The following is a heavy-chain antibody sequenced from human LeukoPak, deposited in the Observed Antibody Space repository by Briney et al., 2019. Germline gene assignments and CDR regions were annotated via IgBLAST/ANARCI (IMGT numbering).Heavy chain of an antibody. D-gene: IGHD5-18*01. CDR2: IKSKTDGGTT. J-gene: IGHJ4*02. CDR1: GFTFNNAW. CDR3: TAGLPFDY. Sequence: PGGSLRLSCAASGFTFNNAWTSWVRQAPGKGLEWVGRIKSKTDGGTTDYAAPVKGRFTISRDDSKNTLYLQMNSLKIEDRAVYYCTAGLPFDYWGQGTLVAVSS. V-gene: IGHV3-15*01.